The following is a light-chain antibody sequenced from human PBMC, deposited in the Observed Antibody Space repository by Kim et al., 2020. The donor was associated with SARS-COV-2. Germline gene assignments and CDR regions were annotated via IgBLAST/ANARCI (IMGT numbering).Light chain of an antibody. J-gene: IGLJ2*01. Sequence: AVGQTVRITCQGDSLRSYYASWYQQKPGQAPVLVIYGKNNRPSAIPDRFSGSSSGNTASLTITGAQAEDEADYYCNSRDSSGIHVLFGGGTQLTVL. CDR3: NSRDSSGIHVL. V-gene: IGLV3-19*01. CDR2: GKN. CDR1: SLRSYY.